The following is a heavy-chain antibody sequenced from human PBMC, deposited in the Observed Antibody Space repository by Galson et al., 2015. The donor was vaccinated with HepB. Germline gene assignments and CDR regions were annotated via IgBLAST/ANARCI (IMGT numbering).Heavy chain of an antibody. J-gene: IGHJ4*02. CDR3: ARRHIVATTFDY. CDR1: GYTFTSYD. V-gene: IGHV1-8*01. Sequence: SVKVSCKASGYTFTSYDINWVRQATGQGLEWMGWMNPNSGNTGYAQKFQGRVTMTRNTSISTAYMELSSLKASDTAMYYCARRHIVATTFDYWGQGTLVTVSS. D-gene: IGHD5-12*01. CDR2: MNPNSGNT.